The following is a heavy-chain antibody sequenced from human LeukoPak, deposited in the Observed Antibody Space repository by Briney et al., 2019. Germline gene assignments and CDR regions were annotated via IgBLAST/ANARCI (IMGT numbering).Heavy chain of an antibody. Sequence: SETLSLTCTVSGGSISSSSYYWGWIRQPPGKGLEWIGSIYYSGSTYYNPSLKSRVTISVDTSKNQFSLKLSSVTAADTAVYYCARQAQRSASTVTTDYFDYWGQGTLVTVSS. CDR1: GGSISSSSYY. CDR3: ARQAQRSASTVTTDYFDY. J-gene: IGHJ4*02. D-gene: IGHD4-17*01. V-gene: IGHV4-39*01. CDR2: IYYSGST.